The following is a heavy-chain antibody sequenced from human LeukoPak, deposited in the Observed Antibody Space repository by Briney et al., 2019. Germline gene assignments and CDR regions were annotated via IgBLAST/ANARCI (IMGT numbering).Heavy chain of an antibody. Sequence: GASVKVSCKASGGTFSSYAISWVRQAPGQGLEWMGRIIPILGIANYAQKFQGRVTITADKSTSTAYMELSSLRSEDTAVYYCASGYDFWSGERADYWGQGTLVTVSS. CDR3: ASGYDFWSGERADY. D-gene: IGHD3-3*01. CDR1: GGTFSSYA. J-gene: IGHJ4*02. CDR2: IIPILGIA. V-gene: IGHV1-69*04.